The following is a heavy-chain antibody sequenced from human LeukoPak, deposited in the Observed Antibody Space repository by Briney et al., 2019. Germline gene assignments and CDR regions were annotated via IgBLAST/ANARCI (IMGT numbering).Heavy chain of an antibody. Sequence: GGSLRLSCAASGFTFSSYWMGWVRQAPGKGLEWVANIKEDGSEKYYVDSVKGRFTISRDNAKNSLYLQMNSLRAEDTAVYYCAVTTVTLFDHWGQGTLVTVSS. CDR3: AVTTVTLFDH. V-gene: IGHV3-7*01. J-gene: IGHJ4*02. CDR1: GFTFSSYW. D-gene: IGHD4-17*01. CDR2: IKEDGSEK.